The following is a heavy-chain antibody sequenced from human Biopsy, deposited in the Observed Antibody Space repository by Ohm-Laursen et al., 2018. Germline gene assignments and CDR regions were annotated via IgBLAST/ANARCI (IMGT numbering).Heavy chain of an antibody. V-gene: IGHV4-59*01. D-gene: IGHD5-12*01. CDR2: IYYSGST. Sequence: SQTLSLTCPVSGVSISTYYWSWIRQSPGRGLEWIAYIYYSGSTDYNPSLKSRVTISLDTSKNQFSLKLSSVTAADTAIYYCAREAIGVATAFDIWGQGTMVTVSS. CDR1: GVSISTYY. CDR3: AREAIGVATAFDI. J-gene: IGHJ3*02.